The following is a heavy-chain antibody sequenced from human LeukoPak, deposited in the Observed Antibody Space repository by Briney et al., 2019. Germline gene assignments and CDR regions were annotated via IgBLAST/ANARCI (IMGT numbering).Heavy chain of an antibody. Sequence: GGTLRLSCAASEFTFSTYAMHWVRQAPGKGLEWVAFIRYDGSSKYYADSVKGRFTISRDNSKNTLYLQMNSLRAEDTAIYYCAKGPMAWFDYWGQGTLVTVSS. CDR3: AKGPMAWFDY. D-gene: IGHD3-10*01. J-gene: IGHJ4*02. V-gene: IGHV3-30*02. CDR2: IRYDGSSK. CDR1: EFTFSTYA.